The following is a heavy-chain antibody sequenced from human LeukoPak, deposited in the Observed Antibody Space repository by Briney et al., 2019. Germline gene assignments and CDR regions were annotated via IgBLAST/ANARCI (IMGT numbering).Heavy chain of an antibody. CDR2: FDPEDGET. J-gene: IGHJ5*02. Sequence: ASVKVSCTVSGYTLTELSMHWVRQAPGKGLEWMGGFDPEDGETIYAQKFQGRVTITADESTSTAYMELSSLRSEDTAVYYCATLATGHDGEDWFDPWGQGTLVTVSS. CDR1: GYTLTELS. D-gene: IGHD5-12*01. CDR3: ATLATGHDGEDWFDP. V-gene: IGHV1-24*01.